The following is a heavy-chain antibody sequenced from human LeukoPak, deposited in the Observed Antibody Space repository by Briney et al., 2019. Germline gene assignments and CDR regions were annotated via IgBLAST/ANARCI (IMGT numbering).Heavy chain of an antibody. CDR1: GGSISSSTYY. J-gene: IGHJ4*02. CDR3: ARRGYCASASCYRVFDC. Sequence: SETLSLTCTVSGGSISSSTYYWGWIRQPPGKGLEWIGIISYSGSTYYNPSLKSRVTISVDTSNNQFSLKLSSVTATDTAIYYCARRGYCASASCYRVFDCWGQGTLVTVSS. V-gene: IGHV4-39*01. CDR2: ISYSGST. D-gene: IGHD2-2*02.